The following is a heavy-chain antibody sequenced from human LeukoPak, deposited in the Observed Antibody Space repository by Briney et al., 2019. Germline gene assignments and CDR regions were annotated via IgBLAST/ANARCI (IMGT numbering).Heavy chain of an antibody. CDR2: IHSGGST. Sequence: PGGSLRLSCAASGFTVSSHYMSWVRQAPGKGLGWVSVIHSGGSTHHADSVKGRFTISRDSSKNTVYLQMNSMRVEDTAVYYCASLAGDIWGQGTMVTVSS. J-gene: IGHJ3*02. V-gene: IGHV3-66*02. CDR3: ASLAGDI. CDR1: GFTVSSHY. D-gene: IGHD6-19*01.